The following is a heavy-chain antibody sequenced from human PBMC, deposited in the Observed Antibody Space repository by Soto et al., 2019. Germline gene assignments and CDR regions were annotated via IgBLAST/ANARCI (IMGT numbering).Heavy chain of an antibody. CDR2: IKIDGSEN. V-gene: IGHV3-7*05. D-gene: IGHD3-10*01. CDR3: ASSMGRGGNDY. Sequence: EVQLVESGGGLVQPGGSLRLSCAASGFTFSDDWMSWVRQAPGKGLECVANIKIDGSENYYVDPVKGRLTISRDNAKNSLYLQMNSLRADDTAVYYCASSMGRGGNDYWGQGTLVTVSS. J-gene: IGHJ4*02. CDR1: GFTFSDDW.